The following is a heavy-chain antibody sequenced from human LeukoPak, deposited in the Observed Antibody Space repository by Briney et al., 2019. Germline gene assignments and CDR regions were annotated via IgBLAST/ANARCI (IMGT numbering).Heavy chain of an antibody. D-gene: IGHD3-10*01. J-gene: IGHJ4*02. Sequence: ASLRLSCAASGFTFSSYWMHWVRQAPGKGLVWVSRINSDGSSTSYADSVKGRFTISRDNAKNTLYLQMNSLRAEDTAVYYCAKDLHYGSADYWGQGTLVTVSS. V-gene: IGHV3-74*01. CDR1: GFTFSSYW. CDR2: INSDGSST. CDR3: AKDLHYGSADY.